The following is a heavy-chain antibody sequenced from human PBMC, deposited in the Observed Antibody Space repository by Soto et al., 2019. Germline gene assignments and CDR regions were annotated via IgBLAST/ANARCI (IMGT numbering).Heavy chain of an antibody. Sequence: KPSETLSLTCTVSGGSISSSSYYWGWIRQPPGKGLEWIGSIYYSGSTYYNPSLKSRVTISVDTSKNQFSLKLSSVTAADTAVYYCARYSSGHPQFAYWGQGTLVTVSS. D-gene: IGHD6-19*01. J-gene: IGHJ4*02. CDR1: GGSISSSSYY. V-gene: IGHV4-39*01. CDR2: IYYSGST. CDR3: ARYSSGHPQFAY.